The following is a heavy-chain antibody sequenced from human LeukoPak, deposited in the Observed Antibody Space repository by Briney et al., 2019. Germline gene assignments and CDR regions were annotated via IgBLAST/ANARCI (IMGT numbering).Heavy chain of an antibody. J-gene: IGHJ4*02. CDR2: IYCSGST. V-gene: IGHV4-38-2*02. CDR1: RYSISSGYS. Sequence: SETLSLTCTVSRYSISSGYSWGWIRQPPGQGLEWIGSIYCSGSTYYNSSLKSRVTISVDTSKNQFSLKLSSVTAADTVVYYCARHADYYESTSYFWDYWGQGTLVTVSS. CDR3: ARHADYYESTSYFWDY. D-gene: IGHD3-22*01.